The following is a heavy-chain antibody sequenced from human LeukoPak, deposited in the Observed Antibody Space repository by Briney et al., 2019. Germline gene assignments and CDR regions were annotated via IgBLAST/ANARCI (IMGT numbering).Heavy chain of an antibody. CDR3: TVNKYDIPFDI. CDR1: GFTFSSYT. Sequence: GGSLRLSCAASGFTFSSYTMNWVRQAPGKGLEWVSAISVSGNTYHADSVKGRFTISRDNSKNTLYLQMNSLRAEDTAVYYCTVNKYDIPFDIWGQGTMVTVSS. J-gene: IGHJ3*02. D-gene: IGHD2-8*01. CDR2: ISVSGNT. V-gene: IGHV3-66*02.